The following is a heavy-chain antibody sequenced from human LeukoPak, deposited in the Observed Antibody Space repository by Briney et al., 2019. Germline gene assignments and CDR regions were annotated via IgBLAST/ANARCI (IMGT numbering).Heavy chain of an antibody. CDR1: GMTFSSYG. CDR2: IWYDGSNK. V-gene: IGHV3-33*01. J-gene: IGHJ4*02. Sequence: GGSLRLSCAASGMTFSSYGMYWVRQAPGKGLEWVSLIWYDGSNKYYGDSVKGRFTISRDNSKNMLYLQMNSLRADDTAVYYCARDFGSGADVWGQGTLVSVSS. D-gene: IGHD3-10*01. CDR3: ARDFGSGADV.